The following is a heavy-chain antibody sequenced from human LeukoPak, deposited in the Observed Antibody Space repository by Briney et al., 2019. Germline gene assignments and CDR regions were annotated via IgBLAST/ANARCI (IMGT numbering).Heavy chain of an antibody. V-gene: IGHV3-23*01. CDR1: GFTFRSYG. CDR3: ATLNLYYFDY. CDR2: ISSSGSST. Sequence: GGSLRLSCAASGFTFRSYGMNWVRQAPGKGLEWVSAISSSGSSTYYTDSVKGRFTISRDTSQNTLYLEMNSLRAEDTAIYYCATLNLYYFDYWGQGTLVTVSS. J-gene: IGHJ4*02.